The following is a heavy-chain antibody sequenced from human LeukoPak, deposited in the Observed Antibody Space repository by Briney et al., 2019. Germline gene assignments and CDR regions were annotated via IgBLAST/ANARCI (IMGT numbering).Heavy chain of an antibody. V-gene: IGHV3-11*05. CDR2: ISSSSSYT. J-gene: IGHJ4*02. D-gene: IGHD3-16*02. CDR3: ARGEGSYPPDY. CDR1: GFTFSDYY. Sequence: YPGGSLRLSCAASGFTFSDYYMSWIRQAPGKGQEWVSYISSSSSYTNYADSVKGRFTISRDNAKNSLYLQMNSLRAEDTAVYYCARGEGSYPPDYWGQGTLVTVSS.